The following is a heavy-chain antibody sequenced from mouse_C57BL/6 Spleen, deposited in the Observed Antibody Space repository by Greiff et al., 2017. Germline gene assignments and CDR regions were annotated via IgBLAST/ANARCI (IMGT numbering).Heavy chain of an antibody. D-gene: IGHD2-2*01. Sequence: HVLLQQSGPELVKPGASVKISCKASGYAFSSSWMNWVQQRPGKGLEWIGRIYPGDGDTNYNGTFKGKATLTADKSSSTAYMQLSSLTSEDSAVYFCARSRSTMVTSNYFDYWGQGTTLTVSS. CDR3: ARSRSTMVTSNYFDY. J-gene: IGHJ2*01. CDR2: IYPGDGDT. CDR1: GYAFSSSW. V-gene: IGHV1-82*01.